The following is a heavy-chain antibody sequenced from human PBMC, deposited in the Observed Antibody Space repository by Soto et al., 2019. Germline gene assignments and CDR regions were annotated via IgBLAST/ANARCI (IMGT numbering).Heavy chain of an antibody. CDR2: MSYDGNSK. J-gene: IGHJ4*02. CDR1: GFTFSSYS. D-gene: IGHD2-21*01. CDR3: ARGRTVRDHDDFDL. Sequence: QVQLVESGGGVVQPGRSLRLSCAASGFTFSSYSMHWVRQAPGKGLEWVEAMSYDGNSKYFPDSVKGRFTMSRDNSKNTLQLQMNSLGAEDSAVYYCARGRTVRDHDDFDLWGQGTLVTVSS. V-gene: IGHV3-30-3*01.